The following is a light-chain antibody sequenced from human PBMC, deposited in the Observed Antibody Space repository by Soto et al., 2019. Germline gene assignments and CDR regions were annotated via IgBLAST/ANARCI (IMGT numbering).Light chain of an antibody. CDR3: QSYDSSLSGWEV. CDR1: SSNIGAGYD. V-gene: IGLV1-40*01. J-gene: IGLJ1*01. CDR2: DNS. Sequence: QSVLTQPPSVSGAPGQRVTISCTGSSSNIGAGYDVHWYQQLPGTAPKLLIYDNSNRPSGVPDRFSGSKSGTSASLAITGLQAEDEADDYCQSYDSSLSGWEVFGTGTKLTVL.